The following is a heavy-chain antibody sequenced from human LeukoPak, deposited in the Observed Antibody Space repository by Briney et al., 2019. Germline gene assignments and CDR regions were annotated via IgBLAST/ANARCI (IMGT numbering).Heavy chain of an antibody. D-gene: IGHD3-3*01. CDR3: AQAEKRESGHRFQH. CDR2: ISGTGGSA. CDR1: GFPFNNYA. J-gene: IGHJ1*01. V-gene: IGHV3-23*01. Sequence: PGGSLRLSCAASGFPFNNYAMNWVRQGPGEGLEWVSAISGTGGSAYYADSVKGRFTISRDNSKNTLYLEMNSLRADDTAVYYCAQAEKRESGHRFQHWGQGILVTVSS.